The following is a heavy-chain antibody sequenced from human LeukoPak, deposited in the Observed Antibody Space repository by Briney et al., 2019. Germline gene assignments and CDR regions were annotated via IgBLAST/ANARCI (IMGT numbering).Heavy chain of an antibody. D-gene: IGHD3-10*01. CDR1: GYTFTSYG. Sequence: ASVKVSCKASGYTFTSYGISWVRQAPGQGLEWMEWISAYNGNTNYAQKLQGRVTMTTDTSTSTAYMELRSLRSDDTAVYYCARVGYYGSGSYYREYWGQGTLVTVSS. CDR2: ISAYNGNT. CDR3: ARVGYYGSGSYYREY. V-gene: IGHV1-18*04. J-gene: IGHJ4*02.